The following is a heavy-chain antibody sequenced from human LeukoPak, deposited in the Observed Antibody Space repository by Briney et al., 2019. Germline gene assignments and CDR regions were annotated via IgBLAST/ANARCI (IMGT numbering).Heavy chain of an antibody. CDR1: GFTVSSNY. Sequence: GGSLRLSCAASGFTVSSNYMNWVRQAPRKGLEWVSVIYRGGNTYYADSVKGRFTISRDNSKNTLYLQMNSLRAEDTAVYYCARLWFGELAFDYWGQGTLVTVSS. CDR3: ARLWFGELAFDY. D-gene: IGHD3-10*01. J-gene: IGHJ4*02. V-gene: IGHV3-66*01. CDR2: IYRGGNT.